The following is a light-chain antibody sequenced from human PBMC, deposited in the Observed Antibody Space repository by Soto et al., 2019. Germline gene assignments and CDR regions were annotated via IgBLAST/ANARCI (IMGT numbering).Light chain of an antibody. CDR3: QVWDSDSDHPE. Sequence: SYELTQPPSVSLAPGQTARVTCGGNNIGTKSVHWYQQRPGQAPVLVVSDDRDRPSGIPERFSGSNSGNTATLIISRVEAGDEANYYCQVWDSDSDHPEIGGGTQLTVL. CDR2: DDR. CDR1: NIGTKS. V-gene: IGLV3-21*02. J-gene: IGLJ2*01.